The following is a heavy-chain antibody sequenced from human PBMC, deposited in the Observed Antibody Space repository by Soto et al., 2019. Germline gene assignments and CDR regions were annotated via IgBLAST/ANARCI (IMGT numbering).Heavy chain of an antibody. Sequence: GGSLRLSCAASGFTFNIYGMHWVRQAPDKGLEWVAHITASGGSTYYADSVRGRFTISRDTSRNTLYLQMNSLRAEDTALYYCAKCMQAYWNYDAHHIWGQGTMVTVSS. CDR1: GFTFNIYG. J-gene: IGHJ3*02. D-gene: IGHD1-7*01. V-gene: IGHV3-23*01. CDR3: AKCMQAYWNYDAHHI. CDR2: ITASGGST.